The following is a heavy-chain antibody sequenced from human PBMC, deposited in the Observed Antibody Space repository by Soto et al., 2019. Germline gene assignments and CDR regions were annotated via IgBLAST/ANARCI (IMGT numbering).Heavy chain of an antibody. Sequence: SDTLSLTCTVSGGSISSYYWSWIRQPPGKGLEWIGYIYYSGSTNYNPSLKSRVTISVDTSKNQFSLKLSSVTAADTAVYYCARDPRSSSPSRSDYWGQGTLVTVSS. CDR2: IYYSGST. CDR3: ARDPRSSSPSRSDY. J-gene: IGHJ4*02. D-gene: IGHD6-6*01. CDR1: GGSISSYY. V-gene: IGHV4-59*01.